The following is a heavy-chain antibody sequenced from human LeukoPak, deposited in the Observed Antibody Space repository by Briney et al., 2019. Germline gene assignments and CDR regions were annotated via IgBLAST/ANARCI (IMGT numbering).Heavy chain of an antibody. Sequence: PSETLSLTCTVSGSSISSSSHYWGWIRQPPGKGLEWIGSIYYSGSTYYNPSLKSRVTISVDTSKNQFSLKLSSVTAADTAVYYCARHRRPGYYDSSGYADWGQGTLVTVSS. CDR1: GSSISSSSHY. CDR3: ARHRRPGYYDSSGYAD. D-gene: IGHD3-22*01. J-gene: IGHJ4*02. CDR2: IYYSGST. V-gene: IGHV4-39*01.